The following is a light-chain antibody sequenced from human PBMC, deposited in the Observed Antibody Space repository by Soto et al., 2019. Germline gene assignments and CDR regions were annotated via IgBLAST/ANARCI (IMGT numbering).Light chain of an antibody. CDR1: SSDAGGYNY. Sequence: QSALTQPRSVSGSPGQSVTISCTGTSSDAGGYNYVSWYQQHPGKAPKLMIYDVSKRPSGVPDRFSGSKSGNTASLTISGLQAEDEADYYCCSYAGSYTFAYVFGTGTKLTVL. V-gene: IGLV2-11*01. CDR3: CSYAGSYTFAYV. CDR2: DVS. J-gene: IGLJ1*01.